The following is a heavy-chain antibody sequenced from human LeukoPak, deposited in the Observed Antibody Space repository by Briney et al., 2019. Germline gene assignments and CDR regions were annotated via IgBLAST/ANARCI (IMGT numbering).Heavy chain of an antibody. CDR1: GGSISSGSYY. J-gene: IGHJ6*03. Sequence: SETLSLTCTVSGGSISSGSYYWSWIRQPAGKGLEWIGRIYTSGSPNYNSSLKSRVTISVDTSKNQFSLKLSSVTAADTAVYYCSGSYLYYYYYYMGVWGKGTTVTISS. CDR3: SGSYLYYYYYYMGV. CDR2: IYTSGSP. D-gene: IGHD1-26*01. V-gene: IGHV4-61*02.